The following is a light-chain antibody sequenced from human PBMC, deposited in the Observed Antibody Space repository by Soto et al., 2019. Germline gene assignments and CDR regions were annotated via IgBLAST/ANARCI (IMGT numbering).Light chain of an antibody. J-gene: IGLJ1*01. V-gene: IGLV1-51*02. CDR1: SSNSGTNY. Sequence: QSVLTQPPSVSAAPGQKVTISCSGSSSNSGTNYVSWYQQLPGTAPKLLIYENNKRPSGIPDRFSGSKSGTSATLDITGLQTGDEADYYCGTWDTTLSAGKVFGSGTKLTVL. CDR2: ENN. CDR3: GTWDTTLSAGKV.